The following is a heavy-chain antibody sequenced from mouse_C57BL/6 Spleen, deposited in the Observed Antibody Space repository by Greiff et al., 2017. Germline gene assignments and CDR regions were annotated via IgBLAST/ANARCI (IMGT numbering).Heavy chain of an antibody. D-gene: IGHD4-1*01. J-gene: IGHJ4*01. Sequence: QVQLQQSGAELVRPGASVKLSCKASGYTFTDYYINWVKQRPGQGLEWIARIYPGSGNTYYNEKFKGKATLTAEKSSSTAYMQLSSLTSEDSAVYFCARLSLTGRGYAMDYWGQGTSVTVSS. CDR1: GYTFTDYY. CDR3: ARLSLTGRGYAMDY. V-gene: IGHV1-76*01. CDR2: IYPGSGNT.